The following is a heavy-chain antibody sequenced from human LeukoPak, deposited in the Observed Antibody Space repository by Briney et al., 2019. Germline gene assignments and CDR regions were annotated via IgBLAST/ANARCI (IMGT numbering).Heavy chain of an antibody. V-gene: IGHV1-2*02. Sequence: ASVKVSCKASGYTLTGYYMHWVRQAPGQGLEWMGWINPNSGGTNYAQKFQGRVTMTEDTSTDTAYMELSSLRSEDTAVYYCATTPTTIFGVVSPKGGDYWGQGTLVTVSS. CDR3: ATTPTTIFGVVSPKGGDY. CDR1: GYTLTGYY. CDR2: INPNSGGT. J-gene: IGHJ4*02. D-gene: IGHD3-3*01.